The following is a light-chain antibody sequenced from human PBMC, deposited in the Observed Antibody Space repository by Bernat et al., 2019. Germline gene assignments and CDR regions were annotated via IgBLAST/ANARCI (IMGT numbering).Light chain of an antibody. CDR1: HSNIGGNS. CDR3: ATWDDSRNGWV. CDR2: NNN. J-gene: IGLJ3*02. Sequence: QSVLTQPPSVSGTPGQRITISCSGSHSNIGGNSINWYQQLPETAPKLLTYNNNQRPSGVPDRFSASKSVTSASLAISGLQSEDEADYYCATWDDSRNGWVFGGGTKLAVL. V-gene: IGLV1-44*01.